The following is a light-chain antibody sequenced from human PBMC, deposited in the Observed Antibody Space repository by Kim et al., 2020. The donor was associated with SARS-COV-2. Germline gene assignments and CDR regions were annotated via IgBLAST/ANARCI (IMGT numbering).Light chain of an antibody. CDR3: QKYNNAPWT. CDR1: QNIINY. CDR2: AAS. Sequence: SASVGDRVTITCRASQNIINYLVWYQQKPGKVPKMLIYAASILQSGVPSRFSGSGSGTEFTLTISSLQPEDVATYYCQKYNNAPWTFGQGTKV. V-gene: IGKV1-27*01. J-gene: IGKJ1*01.